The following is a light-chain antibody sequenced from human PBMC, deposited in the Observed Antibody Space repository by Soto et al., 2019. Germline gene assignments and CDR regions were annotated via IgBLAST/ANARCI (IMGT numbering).Light chain of an antibody. J-gene: IGLJ1*01. CDR2: GNS. V-gene: IGLV1-40*01. Sequence: QPVLEERPVVKGCSCRWATIHGTRNSSNIGAGYDVHWYQQLPGAAPKLLIYGNSNRPSGVPDRFPGSKSGTSASLAITGLQAEDEADYCCQSYDSSLSAYVFGTGTKVTVL. CDR1: SSNIGAGYD. CDR3: QSYDSSLSAYV.